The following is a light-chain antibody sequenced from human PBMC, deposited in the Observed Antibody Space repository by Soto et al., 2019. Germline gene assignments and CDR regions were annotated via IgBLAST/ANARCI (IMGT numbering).Light chain of an antibody. J-gene: IGLJ2*01. CDR1: SSDVGSYNL. CDR3: SSYTGSSTLV. Sequence: QSALTQPASVSGSPGQSVTISCTGTSSDVGSYNLVSWYQQQPGKAPKLVIYEVNQRPSGVSDRFSGSKSGNTASLTISGLQAEDEAEYSCSSYTGSSTLVFGGGTKVTVL. CDR2: EVN. V-gene: IGLV2-23*02.